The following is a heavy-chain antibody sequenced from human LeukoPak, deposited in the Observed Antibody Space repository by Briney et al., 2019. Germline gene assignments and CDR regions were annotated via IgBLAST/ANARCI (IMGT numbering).Heavy chain of an antibody. V-gene: IGHV4-59*08. CDR3: ARHSRTYYDFDY. Sequence: SETLSLTCTVSGGSITNYYWSWIRQPPGQGLEWIGYIHYSGSTNYNPSLKSRVSISVDMSTHQFSLKLTSVTAADTAVYYCARHSRTYYDFDYWGQGTLVTVPS. CDR1: GGSITNYY. CDR2: IHYSGST. D-gene: IGHD1-26*01. J-gene: IGHJ4*02.